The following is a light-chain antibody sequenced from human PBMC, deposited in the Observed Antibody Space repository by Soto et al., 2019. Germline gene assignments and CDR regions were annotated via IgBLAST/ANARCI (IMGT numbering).Light chain of an antibody. Sequence: QSVLTQPPSVSEAPRHRVTIYCSGSSSNIGNNAVNWYQQLPGKAPKLLIYRNNQRPSGVPDRFSGSKSGTSASLAISGLPSEDEADYYCAAWDDSLSGWVFGGGTKVTVL. CDR3: AAWDDSLSGWV. V-gene: IGLV1-36*01. J-gene: IGLJ3*02. CDR2: RNN. CDR1: SSNIGNNA.